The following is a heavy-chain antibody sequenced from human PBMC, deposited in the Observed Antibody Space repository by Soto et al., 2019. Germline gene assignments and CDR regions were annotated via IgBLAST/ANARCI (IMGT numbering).Heavy chain of an antibody. CDR3: ARLEGLATISYYFDF. D-gene: IGHD3-9*01. J-gene: IGHJ4*02. Sequence: QLQLQESGPGLVKPSETLSLTCSVSDDSINSDKYYWGWIRQPPGKGLEWIGSIYYRGNAYYNPSRQTRVTISLDKSRSQFSPKLNSVTAADSAVYFCARLEGLATISYYFDFWGPGALVTVSS. V-gene: IGHV4-39*01. CDR1: DDSINSDKYY. CDR2: IYYRGNA.